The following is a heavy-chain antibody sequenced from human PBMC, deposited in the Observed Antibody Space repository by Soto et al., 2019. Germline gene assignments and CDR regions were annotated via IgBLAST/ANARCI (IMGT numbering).Heavy chain of an antibody. V-gene: IGHV4-39*07. CDR1: GASVSSNTFY. CDR2: IYYDGNT. Sequence: SETLSLTCTVSGASVSSNTFYWGWIRQPPGRGLESIANIYYDGNTYYNPSLESRVTISVDTSKNQFSLNLSSVTAADTAVYYCARGGWYNDYWGQGTLVTVSS. J-gene: IGHJ4*02. D-gene: IGHD6-19*01. CDR3: ARGGWYNDY.